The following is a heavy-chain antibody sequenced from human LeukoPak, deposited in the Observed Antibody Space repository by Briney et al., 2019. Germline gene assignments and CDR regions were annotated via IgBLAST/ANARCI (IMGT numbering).Heavy chain of an antibody. V-gene: IGHV3-21*01. D-gene: IGHD3-9*01. CDR1: GFTFSGYS. CDR3: ARDTSDWLLLTPFDY. CDR2: ITSSSNYI. J-gene: IGHJ4*02. Sequence: PGGSLRLSCAASGFTFSGYSMNWVRQAPGKGLEWVSSITSSSNYIYYADSLKGRFTISRDNAKNFLYLQMNSLRAEDTAVYYCARDTSDWLLLTPFDYWGQGTLVTVSS.